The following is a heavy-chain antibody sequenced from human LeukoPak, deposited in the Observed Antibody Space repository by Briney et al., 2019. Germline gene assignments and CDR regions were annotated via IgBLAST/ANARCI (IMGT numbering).Heavy chain of an antibody. V-gene: IGHV4-39*07. Sequence: SETLSLTCTVSGGSISSSSYYWGWIRQPPGKGLEWIGSIYYSGSTYYNPSLKSRVTISVDTSKNQFSLKLSSVTAADTAVYYCARDVRYYDILTGDTANFDYWGQGTLVTVSS. J-gene: IGHJ4*02. CDR3: ARDVRYYDILTGDTANFDY. CDR1: GGSISSSSYY. D-gene: IGHD3-9*01. CDR2: IYYSGST.